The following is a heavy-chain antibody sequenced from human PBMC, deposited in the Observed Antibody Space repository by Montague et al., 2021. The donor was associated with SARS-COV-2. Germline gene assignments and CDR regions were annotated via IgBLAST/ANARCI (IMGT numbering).Heavy chain of an antibody. CDR1: GGSIASNTNY. CDR2: PSYSGTT. D-gene: IGHD3-9*01. Sequence: SDTLSLTRTLSGGSIASNTNYWNWIRQPPGKGLVWIGCPSYSGTTYHNPSLKSRVTISVDTSKNQFSLKLSSVTATDTAVYYCARRGRGSDILTVYRDGFDIGGRGTRVTVSS. CDR3: ARRGRGSDILTVYRDGFDI. J-gene: IGHJ3*02. V-gene: IGHV4-39*01.